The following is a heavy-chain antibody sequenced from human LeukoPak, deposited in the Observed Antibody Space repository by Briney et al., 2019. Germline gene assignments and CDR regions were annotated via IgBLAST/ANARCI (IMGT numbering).Heavy chain of an antibody. J-gene: IGHJ4*02. CDR2: TRNKANSYAT. V-gene: IGHV3-72*01. CDR3: ARAGRNYDSNSVVDY. Sequence: GGSLRLSCAASGFTFSDHYMHWVRQAPGKGLEWVGRTRNKANSYATEYAASVKGRFTISRDDSKNSLYLQMNSLKTEDTAVYYCARAGRNYDSNSVVDYWGQATLVTVSS. D-gene: IGHD3-22*01. CDR1: GFTFSDHY.